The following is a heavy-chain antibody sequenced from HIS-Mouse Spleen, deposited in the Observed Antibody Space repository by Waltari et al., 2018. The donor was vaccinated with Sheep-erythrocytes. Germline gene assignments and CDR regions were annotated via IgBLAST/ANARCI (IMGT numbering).Heavy chain of an antibody. D-gene: IGHD3-22*01. CDR2: IYYSGST. J-gene: IGHJ4*02. CDR1: GCSISSSSYY. V-gene: IGHV4-39*01. CDR3: ARLYYYDSSGYYFDY. Sequence: QLQLQESGPGLVKPSETLSLTCTVSGCSISSSSYYWGWIRQPPGKGLAWVGSIYYSGSTSYNPSLKSRVTISVDTSKNQFSLKLSSVTAADTAVYYCARLYYYDSSGYYFDYWAREPWSPSPQ.